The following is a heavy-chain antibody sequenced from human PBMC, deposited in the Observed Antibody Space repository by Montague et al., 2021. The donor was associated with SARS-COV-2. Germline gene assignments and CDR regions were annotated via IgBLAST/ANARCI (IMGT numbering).Heavy chain of an antibody. CDR1: GGSFSVYY. CDR3: ARMRFFDWPPHYYMDV. Sequence: SETLSLTCAVYGGSFSVYYWSWIRKPPGKGLERIGEINHSGSTNYNPSLKSRVTISVDTSKNKVSLKLSSVTAADTAVYYCARMRFFDWPPHYYMDVWGKGTTVTVSS. CDR2: INHSGST. V-gene: IGHV4-34*01. J-gene: IGHJ6*03. D-gene: IGHD3-9*01.